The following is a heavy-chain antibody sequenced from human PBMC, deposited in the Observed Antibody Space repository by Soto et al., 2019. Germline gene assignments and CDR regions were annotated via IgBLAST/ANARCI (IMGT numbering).Heavy chain of an antibody. J-gene: IGHJ4*02. Sequence: EVQLVESGGDLVQPGESLRVSCAASGFTFSNYDMNWVRQAPGKGLEWVSYISSSSGTIYYADSVKGRFTTSRDNAKNSLYQQMNSLRAEDTAVYSCARGPTCIEGYCSSGSWHDYWGQGTLVTVSS. CDR1: GFTFSNYD. V-gene: IGHV3-48*01. CDR3: ARGPTCIEGYCSSGSWHDY. D-gene: IGHD2-15*01. CDR2: ISSSSGTI.